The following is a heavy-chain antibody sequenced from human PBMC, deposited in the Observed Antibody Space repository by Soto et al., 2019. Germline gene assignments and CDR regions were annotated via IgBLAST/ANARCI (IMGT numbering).Heavy chain of an antibody. CDR3: ARSPNYYYYGFDV. J-gene: IGHJ6*02. CDR2: IYYSGST. CDR1: GCSVSSGTYF. V-gene: IGHV4-61*01. Sequence: PSVTLCLTCTFSGCSVSSGTYFWRWIRQSPGKGLEWIAYIYYSGSTNYNPSLQRRSTISVDTSKSQVSLTLTYATAADAAVYYCARSPNYYYYGFDVWGQGTKVTVSS.